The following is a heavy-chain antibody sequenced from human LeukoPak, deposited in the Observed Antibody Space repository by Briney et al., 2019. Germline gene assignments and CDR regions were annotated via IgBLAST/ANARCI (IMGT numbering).Heavy chain of an antibody. V-gene: IGHV4-39*01. D-gene: IGHD1-26*01. CDR3: ARRRVGATYYFDY. CDR1: GGSISSSSYY. J-gene: IGHJ4*02. CDR2: IYYSGST. Sequence: SETLSLTCTVSGGSISSSSYYWGWIRQPPEEGLEWIGNIYYSGSTYYNPSLKSRVTISVDTSKNQFSLKVSSVTAADTAVYYCARRRVGATYYFDYWGQGTPVTVSS.